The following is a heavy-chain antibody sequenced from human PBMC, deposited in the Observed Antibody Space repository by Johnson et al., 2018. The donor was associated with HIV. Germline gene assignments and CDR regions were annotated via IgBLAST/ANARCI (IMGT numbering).Heavy chain of an antibody. CDR3: AKVPDLLNWEANAFDI. V-gene: IGHV3-9*01. Sequence: VQLVESVGGVVRPGGSLRLSCAASGSTFSSSAMHWVRQAPAKGLEWVSGSSWNSGSIGYADSVKGRFTISRDNAKTSLYLQMNSLRAEDTALYYCAKVPDLLNWEANAFDIWGQGTMVTVSS. CDR2: SSWNSGSI. J-gene: IGHJ3*02. D-gene: IGHD7-27*01. CDR1: GSTFSSSA.